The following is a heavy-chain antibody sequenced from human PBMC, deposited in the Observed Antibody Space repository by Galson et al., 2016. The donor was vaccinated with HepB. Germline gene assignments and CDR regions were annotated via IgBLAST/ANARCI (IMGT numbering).Heavy chain of an antibody. D-gene: IGHD2/OR15-2a*01. CDR3: ASEAPILAPTLDY. J-gene: IGHJ4*02. V-gene: IGHV3-33*01. Sequence: SLRLSCAASGFTFSRNGMHWVRQAPGKGLEWVAVIWYDGSNKYHTDSVKGRFTISRDNSKNTLYLQMNSLRAEDTAVYYCASEAPILAPTLDYWGRGTLVTVSS. CDR1: GFTFSRNG. CDR2: IWYDGSNK.